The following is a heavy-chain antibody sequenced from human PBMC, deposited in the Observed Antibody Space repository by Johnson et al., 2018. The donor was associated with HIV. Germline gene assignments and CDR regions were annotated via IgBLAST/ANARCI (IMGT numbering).Heavy chain of an antibody. D-gene: IGHD6-19*01. CDR2: IKSKTDGGTT. J-gene: IGHJ3*02. Sequence: VQLVESGGGVVQPGGSLRLSCAASGFTFSNAWMSWVRQAPGKGLEWVGRIKSKTDGGTTDYAAPVKGRFTISRDSSKDTLYVQMNSLRGEDTAVYYCARVGSSGWLGRAFDIWGQGTMVTVSS. V-gene: IGHV3-15*01. CDR3: ARVGSSGWLGRAFDI. CDR1: GFTFSNAW.